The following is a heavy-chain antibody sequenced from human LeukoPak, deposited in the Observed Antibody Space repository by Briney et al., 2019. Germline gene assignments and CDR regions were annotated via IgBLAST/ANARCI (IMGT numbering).Heavy chain of an antibody. CDR2: IKQDGSEK. J-gene: IGHJ5*02. D-gene: IGHD3-22*01. CDR1: GFTFISYW. Sequence: GGSLRLSCAASGFTFISYWMSWVRQAPGKGLEWVANIKQDGSEKSYVDSVRGRFTISRDNAKNSLYLQMTSLRVEDTAVYYCARDPIRYYDSNPFDPWGQGTLVTVSS. CDR3: ARDPIRYYDSNPFDP. V-gene: IGHV3-7*01.